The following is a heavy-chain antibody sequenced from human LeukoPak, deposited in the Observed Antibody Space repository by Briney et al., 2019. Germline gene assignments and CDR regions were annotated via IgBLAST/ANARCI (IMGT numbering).Heavy chain of an antibody. D-gene: IGHD3-16*01. J-gene: IGHJ4*02. V-gene: IGHV3-30*03. Sequence: GGSLRLSCAASGFTFSTYVMHWVRQAPGKGLEWVAVISYGGGNKNYADSVKGRFSISRDDSKNTLYLQMNSLRDEDTAVYYCALLGGFDYWGQGTLVTVSS. CDR2: ISYGGGNK. CDR3: ALLGGFDY. CDR1: GFTFSTYV.